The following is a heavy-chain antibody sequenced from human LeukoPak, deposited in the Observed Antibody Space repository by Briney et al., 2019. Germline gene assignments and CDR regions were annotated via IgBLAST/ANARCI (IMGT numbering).Heavy chain of an antibody. V-gene: IGHV1-58*02. Sequence: ASVKVSCKASGFTFTSSAMQWVRQARGQRLEWIGWIVVGSGNTNYAQKFHERVTITRDMSTSTAYMELSSLRSEDTAVYYCAAVPKNYYDSIRAGIAYDAFDIWGQGTMVTVSS. CDR3: AAVPKNYYDSIRAGIAYDAFDI. CDR2: IVVGSGNT. CDR1: GFTFTSSA. D-gene: IGHD3-22*01. J-gene: IGHJ3*02.